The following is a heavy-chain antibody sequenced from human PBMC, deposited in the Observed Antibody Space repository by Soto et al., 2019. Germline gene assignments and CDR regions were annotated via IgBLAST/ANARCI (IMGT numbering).Heavy chain of an antibody. CDR2: ISSSSSYI. D-gene: IGHD2-15*01. J-gene: IGHJ4*02. CDR1: GFTFSSYS. Sequence: EVQLVESGGGLVKPGGSLRLSCAASGFTFSSYSMNWVRQAPGKGLEWVSSISSSSSYIYYADSVKGRFTISRDNAKNSLYLQMNSLRAEDTAVYYCARVGVVVAATPSFYYWGQGTLVTVSS. V-gene: IGHV3-21*01. CDR3: ARVGVVVAATPSFYY.